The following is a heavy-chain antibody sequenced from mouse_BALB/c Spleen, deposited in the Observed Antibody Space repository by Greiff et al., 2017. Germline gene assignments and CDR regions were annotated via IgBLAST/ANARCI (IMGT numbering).Heavy chain of an antibody. D-gene: IGHD1-1*01. CDR1: GFTFSSFG. Sequence: EVMLVESGGGLVQPGGSRKLSCAASGFTFSSFGMHWVRQAPEKGLEWVAYISSGSSTIYYADTVKGRFTISRDNPKNTLFLQMTSLRSEDTAMYYCARAYGSRGYWYFDVWGAGTTVTVSS. V-gene: IGHV5-17*02. CDR3: ARAYGSRGYWYFDV. J-gene: IGHJ1*01. CDR2: ISSGSSTI.